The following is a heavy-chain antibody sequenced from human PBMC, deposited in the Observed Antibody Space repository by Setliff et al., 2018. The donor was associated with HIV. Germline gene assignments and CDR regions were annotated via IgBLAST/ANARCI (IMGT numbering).Heavy chain of an antibody. CDR2: FNPEEGKT. CDR3: AASISSRHYYGSAL. Sequence: AASVKVSCKISGYTLSELSMHWVRQAPGKGIEWMVGFNPEEGKTIYAHKFQGRVTMTEDTSTDTAFMDLNNLRSEDTAVYYCAASISSRHYYGSALWGRGTLVTVSS. D-gene: IGHD3-10*01. CDR1: GYTLSELS. J-gene: IGHJ2*01. V-gene: IGHV1-24*01.